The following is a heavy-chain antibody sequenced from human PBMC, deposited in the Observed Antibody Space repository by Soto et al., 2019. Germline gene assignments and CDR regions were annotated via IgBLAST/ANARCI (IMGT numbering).Heavy chain of an antibody. CDR3: VRDFNYGFSGLDS. V-gene: IGHV3-9*01. D-gene: IGHD3-10*01. Sequence: PGGSLRLSCAASGFTFDDHAMHWVRQAPGKGLEWVSGISWNRGSIGYADSVKGRFTISRDNAKSSLYLQMNSLRAEDTALYLCVRDFNYGFSGLDSWGQGTLVTVSS. CDR1: GFTFDDHA. CDR2: ISWNRGSI. J-gene: IGHJ4*02.